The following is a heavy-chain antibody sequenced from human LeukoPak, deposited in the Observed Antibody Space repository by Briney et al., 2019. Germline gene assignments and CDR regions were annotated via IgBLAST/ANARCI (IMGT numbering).Heavy chain of an antibody. D-gene: IGHD3-22*01. J-gene: IGHJ4*02. CDR3: AKDLAGSGYYQEYDY. CDR1: GFTFSSYA. Sequence: GGSLRLSCAASGFTFSSYAMSWVRQAPGKGLEWVSAISGSGGSTYYADSVKGRFTISRDNSKNTLYLQMNSLRAEDTAVYYCAKDLAGSGYYQEYDYWGQGTLVTVSS. CDR2: ISGSGGST. V-gene: IGHV3-23*01.